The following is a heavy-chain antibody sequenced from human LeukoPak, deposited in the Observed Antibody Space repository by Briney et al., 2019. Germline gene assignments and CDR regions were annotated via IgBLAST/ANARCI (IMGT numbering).Heavy chain of an antibody. CDR1: GFTFSSYW. CDR3: ARQSLWFKYYDS. V-gene: IGHV3-7*01. Sequence: GGSLRLSCAASGFTFSSYWMSWVRQAPGKGLEWVANIKQDGSEKYYVDSVKGRFTISRDNAKNSLYLEMNSLRAEDTAAYFCARQSLWFKYYDSWGQGMLVTVPS. J-gene: IGHJ4*02. CDR2: IKQDGSEK. D-gene: IGHD3-10*01.